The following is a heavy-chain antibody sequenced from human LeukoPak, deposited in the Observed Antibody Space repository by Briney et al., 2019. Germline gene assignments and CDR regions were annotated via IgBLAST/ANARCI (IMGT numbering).Heavy chain of an antibody. D-gene: IGHD2-2*01. CDR2: ISSSGSTT. CDR3: ARGRCSSTSCYGHNWFDP. CDR1: GFTFSDYY. J-gene: IGHJ5*02. V-gene: IGHV3-11*01. Sequence: GGSLRLSCVASGFTFSDYYMSWIRQAPGKGLEWVSYISSSGSTTYYTDSVEGRFTISRDNAKNSMYPQMNSLRTEDTAVYYCARGRCSSTSCYGHNWFDPWGQGTLVTVSS.